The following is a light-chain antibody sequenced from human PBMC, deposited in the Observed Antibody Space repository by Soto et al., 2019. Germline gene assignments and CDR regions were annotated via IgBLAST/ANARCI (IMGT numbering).Light chain of an antibody. V-gene: IGKV3-20*01. Sequence: EIVLTQSPGTLSLSPGERATLSCRASQSVSSSHLAWYQQKPGQAPRLLIYGVSNRATGIPDRFSGSGSGRDFTLSISRLEPEDFAVYYCQQYGSSPRTFGQGTKLEIK. J-gene: IGKJ2*01. CDR2: GVS. CDR1: QSVSSSH. CDR3: QQYGSSPRT.